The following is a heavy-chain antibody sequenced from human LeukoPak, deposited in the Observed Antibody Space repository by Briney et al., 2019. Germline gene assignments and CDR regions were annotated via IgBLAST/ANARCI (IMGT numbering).Heavy chain of an antibody. Sequence: SETLSLTCTVSGYGISSGYYWGWIRRTPGKGLEWIGKIFHVGTTHYNPSLKSRLTMSVDTSKNDFSLRLNSVTASDTAIYYCVRDSSGTLTFDVWGQGTMVTVSS. J-gene: IGHJ3*01. CDR1: GYGISSGYY. CDR2: IFHVGTT. CDR3: VRDSSGTLTFDV. D-gene: IGHD1-26*01. V-gene: IGHV4-38-2*02.